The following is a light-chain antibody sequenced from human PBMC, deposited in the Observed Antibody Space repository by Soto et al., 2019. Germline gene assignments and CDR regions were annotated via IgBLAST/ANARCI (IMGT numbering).Light chain of an antibody. Sequence: QSVLTQPASVSGAPGQSITISCTGTSSDVGGYNYVSWYQQHPGKAPKLMIYEVSNRPSGFSNRFSGSKSGNTASLTISGLQAEDEADYYCSSYTSSSTQVFGTGTKVTVL. V-gene: IGLV2-14*01. CDR2: EVS. CDR1: SSDVGGYNY. CDR3: SSYTSSSTQV. J-gene: IGLJ1*01.